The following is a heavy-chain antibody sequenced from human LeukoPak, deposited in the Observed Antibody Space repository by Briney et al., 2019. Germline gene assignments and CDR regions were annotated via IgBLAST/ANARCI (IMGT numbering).Heavy chain of an antibody. J-gene: IGHJ4*02. CDR2: IYPGDSDT. CDR3: ARQRGRSYYYFDY. Sequence: GESLQISCKGSGYSFTSYWIGWVRQMPGEGLEWMGIIYPGDSDTRYSPSFQGQVTISADKSISTAYLQWSSLKASDTAMYYCARQRGRSYYYFDYWGQGTLVTVSS. D-gene: IGHD1-26*01. V-gene: IGHV5-51*01. CDR1: GYSFTSYW.